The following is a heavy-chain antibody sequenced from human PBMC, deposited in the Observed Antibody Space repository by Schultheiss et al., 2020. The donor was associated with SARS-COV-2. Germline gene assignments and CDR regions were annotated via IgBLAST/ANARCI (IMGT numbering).Heavy chain of an antibody. CDR2: ISYDGSNK. D-gene: IGHD3-3*01. CDR1: GFTFSSYA. V-gene: IGHV3-30*04. CDR3: ARDPRTHYNFWSGYLATGGAGRGYYGMDV. J-gene: IGHJ6*02. Sequence: GGSLRLSCAASGFTFSSYAMHWVRQAQGKGLEWVAVISYDGSNKYYADSVKGRFTISRDNSKNTLYLQMNSLRAEDTAVYYCARDPRTHYNFWSGYLATGGAGRGYYGMDVWGQGTTVTVSS.